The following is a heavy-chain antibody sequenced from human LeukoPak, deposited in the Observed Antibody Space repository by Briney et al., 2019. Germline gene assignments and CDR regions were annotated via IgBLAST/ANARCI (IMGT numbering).Heavy chain of an antibody. CDR1: GSTFSSYA. J-gene: IGHJ4*02. CDR3: ARNWPYGDYEPGFDY. CDR2: IIPILGIA. D-gene: IGHD4-17*01. V-gene: IGHV1-69*04. Sequence: GASVKVSCKASGSTFSSYAISWVRQAPGQGLEWMGRIIPILGIANYAQKFQGRVTITADKYTSTAYMELSSLRSEDTAVYYCARNWPYGDYEPGFDYWGQGTLVTVSS.